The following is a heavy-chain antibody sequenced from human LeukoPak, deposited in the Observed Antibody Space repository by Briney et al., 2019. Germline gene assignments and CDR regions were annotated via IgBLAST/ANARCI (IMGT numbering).Heavy chain of an antibody. D-gene: IGHD2-15*01. J-gene: IGHJ5*02. Sequence: GGSLRLSCKGSGYSFTSYWISWVRQMPGKGLEWVGIIYPGDSDTRYSPSFQGQVTISADKSISTAYLQWSSLKASDTAMYYCARRYCSGGSCYYGSGWFDPWGQGTLVTVSS. CDR2: IYPGDSDT. CDR3: ARRYCSGGSCYYGSGWFDP. V-gene: IGHV5-51*01. CDR1: GYSFTSYW.